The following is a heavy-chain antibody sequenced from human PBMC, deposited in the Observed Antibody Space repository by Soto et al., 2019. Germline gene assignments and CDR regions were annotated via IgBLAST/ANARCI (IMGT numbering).Heavy chain of an antibody. CDR2: IYYSGST. D-gene: IGHD3-22*01. CDR3: AREGYYDSSGRLGTRYIQH. V-gene: IGHV4-31*03. J-gene: IGHJ1*01. Sequence: SETLSLTCTVSGVSISSGGYYWSWIRQHPGKGLEWIGYIYYSGSTYYNPSLKSRVTISVDTSKNQFSLKLSSVTAADTAVYYCAREGYYDSSGRLGTRYIQHWGQGTLVTVSS. CDR1: GVSISSGGYY.